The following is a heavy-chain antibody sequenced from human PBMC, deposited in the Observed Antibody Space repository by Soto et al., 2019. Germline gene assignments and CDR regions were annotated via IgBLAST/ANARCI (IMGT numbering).Heavy chain of an antibody. D-gene: IGHD3-9*01. CDR1: GFTFSSYS. J-gene: IGHJ6*02. V-gene: IGHV3-48*02. CDR3: ARDADILRYFDATNYYGRDV. Sequence: GGSLRLSCAASGFTFSSYSMNWVRQAPGKGLEWVSYISSSSSTIYYADSVKGRFTISRDNAKNSLYLQMNSLRDEDTAVYYCARDADILRYFDATNYYGRDVWGQGTTVTVSS. CDR2: ISSSSSTI.